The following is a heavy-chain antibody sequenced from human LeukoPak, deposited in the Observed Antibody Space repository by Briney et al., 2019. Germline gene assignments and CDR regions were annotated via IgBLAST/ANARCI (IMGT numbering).Heavy chain of an antibody. V-gene: IGHV3-23*01. J-gene: IGHJ5*02. D-gene: IGHD6-13*01. Sequence: GASLRLSCAASGFTFSSYAMSWVRQAPGKGLEWVSAISGSGGSTYYADSVKGRFTISRDNSKNTLYLQMNSLRAEDTAVYYCAKVRRRDSSSWFDPWGQGTLVTVSP. CDR1: GFTFSSYA. CDR3: AKVRRRDSSSWFDP. CDR2: ISGSGGST.